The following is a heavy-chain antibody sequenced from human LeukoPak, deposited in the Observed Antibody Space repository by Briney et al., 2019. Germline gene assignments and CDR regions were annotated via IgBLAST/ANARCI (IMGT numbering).Heavy chain of an antibody. J-gene: IGHJ6*04. CDR3: ARVTGFGELLPYYYGMDV. D-gene: IGHD3-10*01. Sequence: SETLSLTCAVYGGSFSGYHWSWIRQPPGKGLEWIGEINHSGSTDYNPSLKSRVTISVDTSKNQFSLKLSSVTAADTAVYYCARVTGFGELLPYYYGMDVWGKGTTVTVSS. V-gene: IGHV4-34*01. CDR2: INHSGST. CDR1: GGSFSGYH.